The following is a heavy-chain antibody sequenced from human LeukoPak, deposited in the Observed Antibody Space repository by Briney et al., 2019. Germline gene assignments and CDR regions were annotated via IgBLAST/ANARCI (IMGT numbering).Heavy chain of an antibody. V-gene: IGHV3-9*01. CDR3: ARQLSMVTDDFDY. Sequence: GGSLRLSCAASGFTFADYAMHWVRQAPGKGLEWVSGISWNSDSIGYADSVKGRYTISRDNSKNTLYLQMNSLRAEDTAVYYCARQLSMVTDDFDYWGQGTLVTVSS. CDR1: GFTFADYA. CDR2: ISWNSDSI. D-gene: IGHD4/OR15-4a*01. J-gene: IGHJ4*02.